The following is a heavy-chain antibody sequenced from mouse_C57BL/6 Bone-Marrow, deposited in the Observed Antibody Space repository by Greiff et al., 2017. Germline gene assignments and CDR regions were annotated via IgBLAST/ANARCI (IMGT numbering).Heavy chain of an antibody. V-gene: IGHV1-39*01. J-gene: IGHJ4*01. D-gene: IGHD2-4*01. CDR3: ARGYDYDYAMDY. CDR1: GYSFTDYN. CDR2: INPNYGTT. Sequence: EVQLQQSGPELVKPGASVKISCKASGYSFTDYNMNWVKQSNGKSLEWIGVINPNYGTTSYHQKFKGKATLTVAQSSSTAYMQLNSLTSEDSAVYYGARGYDYDYAMDYWGQGTSVTVSS.